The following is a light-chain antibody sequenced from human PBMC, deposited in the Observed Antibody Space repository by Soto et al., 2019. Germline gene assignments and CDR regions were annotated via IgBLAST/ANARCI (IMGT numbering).Light chain of an antibody. CDR3: AAWDNDLSGVI. J-gene: IGLJ2*01. Sequence: QSVLTQPPSASGTPGQRITIACSGSYSNIGTNYVYWYQHLSGAAPKLLIYRNDQRPLGVPDRFSGSKSGTSVSLAISGLRSEDEADYYCAAWDNDLSGVIFGGGTKLTVL. V-gene: IGLV1-47*01. CDR1: YSNIGTNY. CDR2: RND.